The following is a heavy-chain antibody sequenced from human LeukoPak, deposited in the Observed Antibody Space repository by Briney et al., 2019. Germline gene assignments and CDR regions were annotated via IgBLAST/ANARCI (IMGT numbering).Heavy chain of an antibody. CDR3: ARREDGRYTIDY. Sequence: SETLSLTCSVSSGSISSNNYYWGWIRQPPGKGLEWIGYIYYSGSTYYNPSLKSRVTISVDTSRNQFSLKLSSVTAADTAVYYCARREDGRYTIDYWGQGTLVTVSS. CDR1: SGSISSNNYY. J-gene: IGHJ4*02. V-gene: IGHV4-39*01. D-gene: IGHD5-24*01. CDR2: IYYSGST.